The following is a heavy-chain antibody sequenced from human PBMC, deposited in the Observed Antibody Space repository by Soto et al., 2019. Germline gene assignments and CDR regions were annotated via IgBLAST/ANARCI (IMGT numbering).Heavy chain of an antibody. D-gene: IGHD3-16*02. J-gene: IGHJ6*02. CDR2: IRSKAYGGTT. V-gene: IGHV3-49*04. CDR1: GFTFGDYA. Sequence: HPGGSLRLSCTASGFTFGDYAMSWVRQAPGKGLEWVGFIRSKAYGGTTEYAASVKGRFTISRDDSKSIAYLQMNSLKTEDTAVYYCTRASLPSYGMDVWGQGTTVTVS. CDR3: TRASLPSYGMDV.